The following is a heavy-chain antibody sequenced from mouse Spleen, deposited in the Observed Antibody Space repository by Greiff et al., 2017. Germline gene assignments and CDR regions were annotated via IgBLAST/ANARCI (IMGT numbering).Heavy chain of an antibody. CDR2: IDPSDSYT. CDR1: GYTFTSYW. D-gene: IGHD2-3*01. CDR3: ARCDGYLWYFDV. J-gene: IGHJ1*03. V-gene: IGHV1-50*01. Sequence: VQLQQPGAELVKPGASVKLSCKASGYTFTSYWMQWVKQRPGQGLEWIGEIDPSDSYTNYNQKFKGKATLTVDTSSSTAYMQLSSLTSEDSAVYYCARCDGYLWYFDVWGTGTTVTVSS.